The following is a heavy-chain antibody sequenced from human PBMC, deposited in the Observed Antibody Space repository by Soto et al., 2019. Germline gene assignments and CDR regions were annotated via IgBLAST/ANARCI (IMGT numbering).Heavy chain of an antibody. V-gene: IGHV1-69*06. J-gene: IGHJ6*02. Sequence: ASVKVSCKASGGTFSSYAISWVRQAPGQGLEWMGGIIPIFGTANYAQKFQGRVTITADKSTSTAYMELSSLRSGDTAVYYCARGKDVMYYDFWSGSDVWGQGTTVTVSS. D-gene: IGHD3-3*01. CDR2: IIPIFGTA. CDR3: ARGKDVMYYDFWSGSDV. CDR1: GGTFSSYA.